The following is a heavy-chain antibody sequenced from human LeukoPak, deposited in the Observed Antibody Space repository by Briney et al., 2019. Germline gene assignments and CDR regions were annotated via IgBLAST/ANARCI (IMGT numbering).Heavy chain of an antibody. D-gene: IGHD3-3*01. J-gene: IGHJ4*02. CDR1: GFTVSSNY. V-gene: IGHV3-53*04. Sequence: GGSLRLSCAASGFTVSSNYMSWVRQAPGKGLEWVSVIYSGGSTYYADSVKGRFTISRHNSKNTLYLQMNSLRAEDTAVYYCARDFWSGYYYFDYWGQGTLVTVSS. CDR2: IYSGGST. CDR3: ARDFWSGYYYFDY.